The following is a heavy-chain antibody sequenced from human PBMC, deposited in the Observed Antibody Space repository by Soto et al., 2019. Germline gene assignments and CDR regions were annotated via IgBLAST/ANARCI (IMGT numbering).Heavy chain of an antibody. D-gene: IGHD6-6*01. CDR3: ARDPAGAAYSSSPQYRSRYYYGMDV. J-gene: IGHJ6*02. CDR2: IIPIFGTA. V-gene: IGHV1-69*13. CDR1: GGTFSSYA. Sequence: AASVKVSCKASGGTFSSYAISWVRQAPGQGLEWMGGIIPIFGTANYAQKFQGRVTITADESTSTAYMELSSLRSEDTAVYYCARDPAGAAYSSSPQYRSRYYYGMDVWGQGTTVTVSS.